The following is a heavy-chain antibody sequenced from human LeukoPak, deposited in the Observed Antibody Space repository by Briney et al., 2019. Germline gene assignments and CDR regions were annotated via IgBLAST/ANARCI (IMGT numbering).Heavy chain of an antibody. Sequence: GGSLRLSCAASGFTFSSYAMSWVRPAPGKGLEWVSAISGSGGSTYYADSVKGRFTISRDNSKNTLYLQMNSLRAEDTAVYYCAFSSVLGFGDLYSDYWGQGTLVTVSS. D-gene: IGHD3-10*01. J-gene: IGHJ4*02. CDR2: ISGSGGST. CDR3: AFSSVLGFGDLYSDY. V-gene: IGHV3-23*01. CDR1: GFTFSSYA.